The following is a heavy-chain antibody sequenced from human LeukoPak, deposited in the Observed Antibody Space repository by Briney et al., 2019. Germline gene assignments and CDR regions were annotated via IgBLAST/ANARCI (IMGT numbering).Heavy chain of an antibody. J-gene: IGHJ4*02. Sequence: ASVKVCCKASGYTFTSYGISWVRQAPGQGLEWMGWISAYNGNTNYAQKLQGRVTMTTDTSTSTAYMELRSLRSDDTAVYYCARGYSSGWLSVYYFGYWGQGTLVTVSS. CDR1: GYTFTSYG. V-gene: IGHV1-18*01. CDR3: ARGYSSGWLSVYYFGY. CDR2: ISAYNGNT. D-gene: IGHD6-19*01.